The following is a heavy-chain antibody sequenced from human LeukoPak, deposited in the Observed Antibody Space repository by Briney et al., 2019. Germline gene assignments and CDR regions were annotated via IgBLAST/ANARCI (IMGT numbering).Heavy chain of an antibody. CDR2: VYYTGST. CDR3: ARHSGSGSLSRPFDP. D-gene: IGHD3-10*01. V-gene: IGHV4-39*01. J-gene: IGHJ5*02. CDR1: GPSVTSGGFY. Sequence: PSETLSLTCSVSGPSVTSGGFYWGWLRQPPGKGLEWIATVYYTGSTYYNPSLKSRVTISIDTSKNQFSLSLRSLIAADTAVYYCARHSGSGSLSRPFDPWGQGTLATVSS.